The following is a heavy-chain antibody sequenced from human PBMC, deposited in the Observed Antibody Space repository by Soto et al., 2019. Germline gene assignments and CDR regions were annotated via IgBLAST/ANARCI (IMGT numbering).Heavy chain of an antibody. CDR1: GVDFNTYG. D-gene: IGHD6-13*01. CDR3: VKDSSVIAAGSGGWFDP. J-gene: IGHJ5*02. CDR2: ISFDGGSQ. V-gene: IGHV3-30*18. Sequence: QVQLVESGGGVVQPGRSLRLSCAASGVDFNTYGLHWVRQAPGKGLEWVAAISFDGGSQYYADSVKGRFTVSRDKSNSTLYLQMNSLGAEDTATYFCVKDSSVIAAGSGGWFDPWGPGTLVIVSS.